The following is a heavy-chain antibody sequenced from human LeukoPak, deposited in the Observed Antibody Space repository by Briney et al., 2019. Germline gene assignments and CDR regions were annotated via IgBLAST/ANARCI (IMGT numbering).Heavy chain of an antibody. CDR2: IYSGGRT. CDR1: GFTVSSNY. D-gene: IGHD5-24*01. J-gene: IGHJ4*02. Sequence: GGSLRLSYAASGFTVSSNYMSWVRQAPGKGLEWVSVIYSGGRTYYADSVKGRFTMSRHNSNNTLYLQMNSLRAEDTAVYYCARGRGGDGYNFFDCGGQGTLVTVSS. V-gene: IGHV3-53*04. CDR3: ARGRGGDGYNFFDC.